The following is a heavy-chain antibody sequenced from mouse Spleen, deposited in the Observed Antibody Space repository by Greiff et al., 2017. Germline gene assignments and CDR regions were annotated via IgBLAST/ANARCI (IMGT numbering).Heavy chain of an antibody. CDR3: TAIYYDYRGDAMDY. Sequence: EVKLVESGAELVRPGASVKLSCTASGFNIKDDYMHWVKQRPEQGLEWIGWIDPENGDTEYASKFQGKATITADTSSNTAYLQLSSLTSEDTAVYYCTAIYYDYRGDAMDYWGQGTSVTVSS. V-gene: IGHV14-4*01. CDR1: GFNIKDDY. CDR2: IDPENGDT. J-gene: IGHJ4*01. D-gene: IGHD2-4*01.